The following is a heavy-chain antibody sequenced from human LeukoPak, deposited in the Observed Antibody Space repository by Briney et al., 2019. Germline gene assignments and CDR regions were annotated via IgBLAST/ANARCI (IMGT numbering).Heavy chain of an antibody. CDR3: ARGVEPMAANALAY. V-gene: IGHV3-53*01. CDR2: LYSDGNT. J-gene: IGHJ4*02. CDR1: GFTVTTND. Sequence: GGSLRLSCAPSGFTVTTNDMTWVRQAPGERLEWVSVLYSDGNTKYADSVQGRFTISRDNSKNTLYLEMRSLSPDDTAVYYCARGVEPMAANALAYWGQGTLVTVSS. D-gene: IGHD1-14*01.